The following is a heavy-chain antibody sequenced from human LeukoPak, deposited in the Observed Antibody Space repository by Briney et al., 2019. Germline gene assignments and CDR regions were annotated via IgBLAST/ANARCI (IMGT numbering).Heavy chain of an antibody. CDR3: ASRRDCPESTSCSDY. CDR1: GGSFSGYY. V-gene: IGHV4-34*01. D-gene: IGHD2-2*01. CDR2: INHSGST. Sequence: SETLSLTCAVYGGSFSGYYWSWIRQPPGKGLEWIGEINHSGSTNYNPSLKSRVTISVDTSKNQFSLKLSSVTAADTAVYYCASRRDCPESTSCSDYWGQGTLVTVSS. J-gene: IGHJ4*02.